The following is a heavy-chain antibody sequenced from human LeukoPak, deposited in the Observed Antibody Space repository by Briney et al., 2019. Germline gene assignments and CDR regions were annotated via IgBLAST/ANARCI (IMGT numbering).Heavy chain of an antibody. D-gene: IGHD3/OR15-3a*01. J-gene: IGHJ5*02. CDR2: IWSDGTNQ. Sequence: GRSLRLSCEASGFTFSHYGMHWVRQAPGKGLEWVAVIWSDGTNQYADSVKGRFTISRDNSRNTLYLQMNSLRVEDTATYYCVKDPGTGFSTGWFDPWGQGTLVTVSS. V-gene: IGHV3-33*06. CDR3: VKDPGTGFSTGWFDP. CDR1: GFTFSHYG.